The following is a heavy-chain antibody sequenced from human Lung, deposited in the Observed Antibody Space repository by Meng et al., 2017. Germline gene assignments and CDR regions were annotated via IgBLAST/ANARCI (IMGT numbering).Heavy chain of an antibody. D-gene: IGHD6-19*01. Sequence: QITLKESGPTREKPTQTLTRTCPFSVFSLSASGVGVGWIRQPPGKALEWLALIYWDDDKRYSQSLQSRLAVTKDTSKNQVALTITNMDPVDTATYDCGHSPGNSGWSAEYCLHWGQGTLVTVSS. CDR1: VFSLSASGVG. V-gene: IGHV2-5*02. CDR2: IYWDDDK. CDR3: GHSPGNSGWSAEYCLH. J-gene: IGHJ1*01.